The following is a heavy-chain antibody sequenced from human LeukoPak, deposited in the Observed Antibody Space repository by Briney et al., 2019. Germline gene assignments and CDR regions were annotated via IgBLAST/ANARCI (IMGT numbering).Heavy chain of an antibody. J-gene: IGHJ6*03. CDR3: AREIPVPAAIDYYYYYYMDV. V-gene: IGHV4-59*01. Sequence: PSETLSLTCTVSGGSISSYYWSWIRQPPGKGLEWIGYIYYSGSTNYNPSLKSRVTISVDTSKNQFSLKLSSVTAADTAVYYCAREIPVPAAIDYYYYYYMDVWGKGTTVTVSS. CDR1: GGSISSYY. CDR2: IYYSGST. D-gene: IGHD2-2*02.